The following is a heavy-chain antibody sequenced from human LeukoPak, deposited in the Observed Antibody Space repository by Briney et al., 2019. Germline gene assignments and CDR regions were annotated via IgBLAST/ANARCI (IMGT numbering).Heavy chain of an antibody. CDR3: ARVEILTGYSPDY. J-gene: IGHJ4*02. V-gene: IGHV3-48*03. D-gene: IGHD3-9*01. CDR1: GFTFSSYE. CDR2: ISSSGSTI. Sequence: GGSLRLSCAASGFTFSSYEMNWVRQAPGKGLEWVSYISSSGSTIYYADSVKGRFTISRDNAKISLYLQMNSLRAEDTAVYYCARVEILTGYSPDYWGQGTLVTVSS.